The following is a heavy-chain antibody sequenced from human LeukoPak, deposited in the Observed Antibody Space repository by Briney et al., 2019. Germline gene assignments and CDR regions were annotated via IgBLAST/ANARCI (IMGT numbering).Heavy chain of an antibody. CDR2: ISNNGTNK. V-gene: IGHV3-30*07. CDR1: GFSFSYYA. Sequence: GRSLRLSCAASGFSFSYYAMHWVRQAPGKGLEWVAVISNNGTNKYYADSVKGRFTISRDNAKNSLYLQMNSLRAEDTAVYYCARGRWLQSDLDYWGQGTLVTVSS. D-gene: IGHD5-24*01. J-gene: IGHJ4*02. CDR3: ARGRWLQSDLDY.